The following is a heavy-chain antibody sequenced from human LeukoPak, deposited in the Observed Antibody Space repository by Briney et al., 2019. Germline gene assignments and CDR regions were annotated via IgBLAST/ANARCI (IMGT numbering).Heavy chain of an antibody. CDR2: IYPGDSDT. CDR3: ASVRVVPAALGPNWFDP. J-gene: IGHJ5*02. Sequence: GESLKISCNSSGYIYTSYWIGWVRQMPGKGLEWMGIIYPGDSDTRYSPSFQGQVTISADKSISTAYLQWSSLKASDTAMYYCASVRVVPAALGPNWFDPWGQGTLVTVSS. V-gene: IGHV5-51*01. D-gene: IGHD2-2*01. CDR1: GYIYTSYW.